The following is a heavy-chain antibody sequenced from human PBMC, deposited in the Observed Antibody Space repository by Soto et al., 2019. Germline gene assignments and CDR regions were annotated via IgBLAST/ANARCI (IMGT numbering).Heavy chain of an antibody. CDR3: ARDLPGDCGGDCYSGSWFDP. CDR1: GDSVSSNSAA. D-gene: IGHD2-21*02. V-gene: IGHV6-1*01. J-gene: IGHJ5*02. CDR2: TYYRSKWYN. Sequence: PSQTLSLTCAISGDSVSSNSAAWNWIGQSPSRGLEWLGRTYYRSKWYNDYAVSVKSRITINPDTSKNQFSLQLNSVTPEDTAVYYCARDLPGDCGGDCYSGSWFDPWGQGTLVTVSS.